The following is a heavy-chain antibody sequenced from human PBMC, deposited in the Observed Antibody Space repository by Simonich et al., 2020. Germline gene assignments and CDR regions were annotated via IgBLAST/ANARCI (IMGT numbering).Heavy chain of an antibody. CDR1: GYPFTGSY. CDR2: VNSHSGGN. J-gene: IGHJ2*01. V-gene: IGHV1-2*06. Sequence: QVKLLQSGAEVKKPGASVKVSCKASGYPFTGSYMHWVLQAPGQGLRWMGRVNSHSGGNIYAQKFQGRVTITRDTSISTANMELSRLVSDDTAVYYCARDGGNCSGGSCYWYFDLWGRGTLVTVSS. D-gene: IGHD2-15*01. CDR3: ARDGGNCSGGSCYWYFDL.